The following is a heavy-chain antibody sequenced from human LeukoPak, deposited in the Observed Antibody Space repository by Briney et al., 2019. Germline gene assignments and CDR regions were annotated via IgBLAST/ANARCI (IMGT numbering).Heavy chain of an antibody. CDR2: FYYPGST. CDR1: GASISSNNYY. Sequence: SETLSLTCTVSGASISSNNYYWAWIRQPPGKGLEWIGSFYYPGSTYYNPSLKGRVTISIDASRNQFSLNLSSVTAADTAVYYCASRSGGDYWGQGTLVTVSS. J-gene: IGHJ4*02. CDR3: ASRSGGDY. D-gene: IGHD3-10*01. V-gene: IGHV4-39*01.